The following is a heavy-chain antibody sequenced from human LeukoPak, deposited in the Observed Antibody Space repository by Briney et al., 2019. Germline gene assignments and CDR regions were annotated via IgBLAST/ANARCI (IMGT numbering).Heavy chain of an antibody. V-gene: IGHV4-59*08. Sequence: SETLSLTCTVSGGSTSSDYWSWIRQSPGKGLEWVGYVYNSGDTGKNPSLKSRVTILLDTSKNQCSLKLTSVSAADAAVYYCARLKLGAYFDLWGRGTLVTVSS. CDR3: ARLKLGAYFDL. CDR2: VYNSGDT. J-gene: IGHJ2*01. CDR1: GGSTSSDY. D-gene: IGHD3-16*01.